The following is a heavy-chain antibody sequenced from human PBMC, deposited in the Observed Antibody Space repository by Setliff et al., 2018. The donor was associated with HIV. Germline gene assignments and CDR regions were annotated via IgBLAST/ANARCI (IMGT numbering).Heavy chain of an antibody. D-gene: IGHD3-3*01. J-gene: IGHJ3*01. Sequence: GESLKISCKGSGYSFTSYWIGWVRQMPGKGLEWMGIIYPGDSGTRYSPSFQGQVTISADKSISTAYLQWSSLKASDTGMYYCARPLYEQTSDALNFWGQGTMVTVSS. V-gene: IGHV5-51*01. CDR2: IYPGDSGT. CDR1: GYSFTSYW. CDR3: ARPLYEQTSDALNF.